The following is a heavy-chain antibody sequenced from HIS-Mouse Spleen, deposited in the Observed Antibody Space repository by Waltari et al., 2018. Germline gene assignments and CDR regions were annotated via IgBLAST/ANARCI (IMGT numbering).Heavy chain of an antibody. V-gene: IGHV3-30*18. Sequence: QVQLVESGGGVVQPGRSLRLSCAASGFTFSSYGMHWVRPAPGRGLEWGEVRSYDGSNKYYADSVKGRFTISRDNSKNTLYLQMNSLRAEATAVYYCAKASSGWLDYWGQGTLVTVSS. J-gene: IGHJ4*02. CDR3: AKASSGWLDY. CDR2: RSYDGSNK. D-gene: IGHD6-19*01. CDR1: GFTFSSYG.